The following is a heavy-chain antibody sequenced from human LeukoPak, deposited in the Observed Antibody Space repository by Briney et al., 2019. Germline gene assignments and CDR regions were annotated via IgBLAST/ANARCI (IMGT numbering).Heavy chain of an antibody. J-gene: IGHJ3*02. V-gene: IGHV1-18*01. CDR3: AVLLSPKDAFDI. CDR1: GYTFTSYG. D-gene: IGHD3-9*01. CDR2: TSAYNGNT. Sequence: ASVKVSCKASGYTFTSYGISWVRQAPGQGLEWMGWTSAYNGNTNYAQKLQGRVTMTTDTSTSTAYMELRSLRSDDTAVYYCAVLLSPKDAFDIWGQGTMVTVSS.